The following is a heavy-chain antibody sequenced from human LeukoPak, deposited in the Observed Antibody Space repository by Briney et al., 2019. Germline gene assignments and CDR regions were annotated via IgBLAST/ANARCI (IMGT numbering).Heavy chain of an antibody. D-gene: IGHD2-15*01. CDR1: GFTFSSYE. V-gene: IGHV3-48*03. CDR2: ISSSGSAI. CDR3: ARARRDCSGGSCYPDYNWFDP. J-gene: IGHJ5*02. Sequence: GGSLRLSCAASGFTFSSYEMNWVRQAPGKGLDWVSYISSSGSAIYYADSVRGRFTISRDSAKNSLYLQMNSLRAEDTAVYCCARARRDCSGGSCYPDYNWFDPWGQGTMVTVS.